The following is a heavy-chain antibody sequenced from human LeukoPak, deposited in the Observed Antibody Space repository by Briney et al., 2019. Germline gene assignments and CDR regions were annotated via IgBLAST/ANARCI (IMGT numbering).Heavy chain of an antibody. CDR3: ARDLSHETATARGPQY. J-gene: IGHJ4*02. CDR2: IRGSGGGT. Sequence: GGSLRLSCAVSGLRVGSYDMSWVRQAPGKGPEWVSTIRGSGGGTHYADSVRGRFTISRDNSKNTMFLQMNSLRAEDTAVYYCARDLSHETATARGPQYWGQGTLVTVSS. V-gene: IGHV3-23*01. D-gene: IGHD2/OR15-2a*01. CDR1: GLRVGSYD.